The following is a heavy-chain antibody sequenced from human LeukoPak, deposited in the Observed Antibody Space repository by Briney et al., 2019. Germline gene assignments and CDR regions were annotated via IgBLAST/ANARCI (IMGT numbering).Heavy chain of an antibody. CDR1: GGSISSGGYY. D-gene: IGHD3-3*01. CDR2: IYYSGST. J-gene: IGHJ5*02. CDR3: ARHALRFLEWNWFDP. Sequence: SQTLSLTCTVSGGSISSGGYYWSWIRQHPGKGLEWIGYIYYSGSTNYNPSLKSRVTISVDTSKNQFSLKLSSVTAADTAVYYCARHALRFLEWNWFDPWGQGTLVTVSS. V-gene: IGHV4-31*03.